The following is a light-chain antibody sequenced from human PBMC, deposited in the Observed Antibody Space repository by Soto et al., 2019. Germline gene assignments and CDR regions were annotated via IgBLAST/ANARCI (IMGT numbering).Light chain of an antibody. J-gene: IGLJ3*02. V-gene: IGLV2-14*03. CDR1: SSDIGAYNF. CDR2: DVD. Sequence: SVLTQPASLNGSPGQSITISCAGSSSDIGAYNFVSWYQQHPGKAPRLVIYDVDNRPSGISDRFSGSKSGNTASLTISGLQAEDEADYYCASYTSNDTEMFGGGTQLTVL. CDR3: ASYTSNDTEM.